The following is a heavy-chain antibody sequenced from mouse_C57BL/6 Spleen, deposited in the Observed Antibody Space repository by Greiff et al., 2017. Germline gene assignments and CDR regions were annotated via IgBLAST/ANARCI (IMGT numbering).Heavy chain of an antibody. CDR3: AREGQLRLPYAMDY. CDR2: IHPNSGST. D-gene: IGHD3-2*02. Sequence: QVQLQQPGAELVKPGASVKLSCKASGYTFTSYWMHWVKQRPGQGLEWIGMIHPNSGSTNYNEKFKSKATLTVDKSSSTAYMQLSSLTSEDSAVYYCAREGQLRLPYAMDYWGQGTSVTVSS. CDR1: GYTFTSYW. J-gene: IGHJ4*01. V-gene: IGHV1-64*01.